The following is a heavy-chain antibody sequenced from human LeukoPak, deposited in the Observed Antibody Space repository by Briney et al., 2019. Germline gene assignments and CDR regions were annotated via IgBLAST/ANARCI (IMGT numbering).Heavy chain of an antibody. CDR1: GYSFTSYW. CDR2: IYPGDSDT. J-gene: IGHJ6*02. CDR3: ARELRIAVAGTDYGMDV. Sequence: GESLKISCTGSGYSFTSYWIAWVRQMPGKGLEWMRIIYPGDSDTRYSQSFQGQVTISADKSISTAYLQWSSLKASDTAMYYCARELRIAVAGTDYGMDVWGQGTTVTVSS. V-gene: IGHV5-51*01. D-gene: IGHD6-19*01.